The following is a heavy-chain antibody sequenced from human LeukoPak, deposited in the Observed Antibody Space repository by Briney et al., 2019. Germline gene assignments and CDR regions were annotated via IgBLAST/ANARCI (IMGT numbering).Heavy chain of an antibody. V-gene: IGHV4-59*01. J-gene: IGHJ5*02. CDR2: ISYSGST. Sequence: SETLSLTCTVSGGSISSYYWSWIRQPPGKGLEWIGYISYSGSTNFNPSLKSRVTISVDTSKNQFSLKLSSVTAAETAVYYCAREGTAGTNLNWFDPWGQGTLVTVSS. D-gene: IGHD1-1*01. CDR3: AREGTAGTNLNWFDP. CDR1: GGSISSYY.